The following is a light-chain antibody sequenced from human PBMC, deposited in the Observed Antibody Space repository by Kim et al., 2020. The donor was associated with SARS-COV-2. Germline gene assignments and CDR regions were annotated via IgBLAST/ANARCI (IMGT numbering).Light chain of an antibody. CDR1: QSVGTK. Sequence: EILMTHSPATLSVSPGERATLSCRASQSVGTKAAWYQQKPGQAPRLLMYGASIRATGIPARFSGSGSGTEFTLTISSLQSEDVAIYYCLQYQDWPPWTFGQGTKVDIK. J-gene: IGKJ1*01. V-gene: IGKV3-15*01. CDR2: GAS. CDR3: LQYQDWPPWT.